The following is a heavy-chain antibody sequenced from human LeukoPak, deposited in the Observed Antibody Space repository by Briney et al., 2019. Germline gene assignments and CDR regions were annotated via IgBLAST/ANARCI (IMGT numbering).Heavy chain of an antibody. CDR3: ARDRGPYCGGDCYQDY. CDR2: IIPIFGTA. CDR1: GGTFSSYA. J-gene: IGHJ4*02. D-gene: IGHD2-21*02. Sequence: GASVKVSCKASGGTFSSYAISWVRQAPGQGLEWMGGIIPIFGTANYAQKFQGRVTITADESTSTAYMELSSLRSEDTAVYYCARDRGPYCGGDCYQDYWGQGTLVTVSS. V-gene: IGHV1-69*13.